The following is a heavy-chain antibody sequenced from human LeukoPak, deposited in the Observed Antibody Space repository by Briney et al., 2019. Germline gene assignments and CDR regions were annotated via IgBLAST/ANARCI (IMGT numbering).Heavy chain of an antibody. Sequence: GGSLRLSCAASGFTFSSYAMSWVRQAPGKGLEWVSAISGSGGSTYYADSVKGRFTISRDNSKNTLYLQMNSLRDEDTAVYYCAKDLVATIKPQLSDYWGQGTLVTVPS. V-gene: IGHV3-23*01. J-gene: IGHJ4*02. CDR1: GFTFSSYA. D-gene: IGHD5-12*01. CDR3: AKDLVATIKPQLSDY. CDR2: ISGSGGST.